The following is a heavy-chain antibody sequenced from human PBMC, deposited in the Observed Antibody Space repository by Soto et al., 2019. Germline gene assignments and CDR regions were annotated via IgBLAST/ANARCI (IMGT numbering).Heavy chain of an antibody. CDR2: IYYSGST. CDR3: ARLFWAPRYFDY. J-gene: IGHJ4*02. D-gene: IGHD3-16*01. CDR1: GGSISSGGYY. V-gene: IGHV4-31*03. Sequence: SETLSLTCTVSGGSISSGGYYWSWIRQHPGKGLEWIGFIYYSGSTYSNPSLKSRIIISVDTSKNQFSLNLSSVTAADTAVYYCARLFWAPRYFDYWGQGTLVTVSS.